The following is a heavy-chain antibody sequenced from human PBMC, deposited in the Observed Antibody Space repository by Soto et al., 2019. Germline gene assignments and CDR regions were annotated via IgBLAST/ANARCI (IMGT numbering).Heavy chain of an antibody. CDR2: MNPNSGNT. Sequence: ASVKVSCKASGYTFTSYDINWVRQATGQGLEWMGWMNPNSGNTGYAQKFQGRVTITKDTSKNQVVLTMTNMDPVDTATYYCAHTALGYYYYYMDVWGRGTTVTVSS. CDR3: AHTALGYYYYYMDV. CDR1: GYTFTSYD. J-gene: IGHJ6*03. V-gene: IGHV1-8*01.